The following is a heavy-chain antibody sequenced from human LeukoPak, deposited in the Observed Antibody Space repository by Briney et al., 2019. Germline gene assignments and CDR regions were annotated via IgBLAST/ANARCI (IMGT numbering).Heavy chain of an antibody. CDR3: ARHRSRMVRGGDWFDP. Sequence: ASVKVSCKASGYTFIDYFIHWIRQAPGQGLEWMGWINPNSGVTNYAQKFQGRVTMTRDTSISTAYMELRSLRSDDTAVYYCARHRSRMVRGGDWFDPWGQGTLVTVSS. D-gene: IGHD3-10*01. CDR2: INPNSGVT. V-gene: IGHV1-2*02. J-gene: IGHJ5*02. CDR1: GYTFIDYF.